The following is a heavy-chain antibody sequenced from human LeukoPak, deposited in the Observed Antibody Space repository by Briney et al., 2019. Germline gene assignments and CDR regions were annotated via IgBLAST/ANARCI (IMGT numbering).Heavy chain of an antibody. V-gene: IGHV3-21*01. Sequence: GGSLRLSCAASGFTFSAYSMHWVRQAPGKGLEWVSSISRTSDYLDHADSLKGRFTISRDNAKKSLYLQMSSLRVEDTAVYYCVRDMSGVVAASTEEYWGQGTLVTVSS. CDR3: VRDMSGVVAASTEEY. J-gene: IGHJ4*02. CDR2: ISRTSDYL. CDR1: GFTFSAYS. D-gene: IGHD2-15*01.